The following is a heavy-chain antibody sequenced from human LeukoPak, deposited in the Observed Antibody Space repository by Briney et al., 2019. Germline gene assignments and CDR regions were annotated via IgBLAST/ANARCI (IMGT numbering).Heavy chain of an antibody. V-gene: IGHV4-34*01. D-gene: IGHD6-13*01. CDR1: GGSFSGYY. J-gene: IGHJ4*02. CDR2: INHSGST. CDR3: ARGRQQLVRGYFDY. Sequence: SETLSLTCAVYGGSFSGYYWSWIRQPPRKGLEWIGEINHSGSTNYNPSLKSRVTISVDTSKNQFSLKLSSVTAADTAVYYCARGRQQLVRGYFDYWGQGTLVTVSS.